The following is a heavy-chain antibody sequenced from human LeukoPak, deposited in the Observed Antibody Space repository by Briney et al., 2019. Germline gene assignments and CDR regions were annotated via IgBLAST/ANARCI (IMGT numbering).Heavy chain of an antibody. CDR1: GYTFTGYY. CDR3: ARALLLWFGELLSLPGP. J-gene: IGHJ5*02. Sequence: ASVKVSCKASGYTFTGYYMHWVRQAPGQGLEWMGRINPNSGGTNYAQKFQGRVTMTRDTSISTAYMELSRLRSDDTAVYYCARALLLWFGELLSLPGPWGQGTLVTVSS. V-gene: IGHV1-2*06. D-gene: IGHD3-10*01. CDR2: INPNSGGT.